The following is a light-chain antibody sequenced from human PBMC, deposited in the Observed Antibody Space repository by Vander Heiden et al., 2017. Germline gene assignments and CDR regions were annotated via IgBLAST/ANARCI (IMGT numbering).Light chain of an antibody. J-gene: IGLJ2*01. V-gene: IGLV2-14*01. Sequence: SPGQSITISCTGTSSDVGGYNYVSWYQQHPGKAPKLMIYEVSNRPSGVSNRFSGSKSGNTASLTISGLQAEDEADYYCSSYTSSSTPVFGGGTKLTGL. CDR2: EVS. CDR1: SSDVGGYNY. CDR3: SSYTSSSTPV.